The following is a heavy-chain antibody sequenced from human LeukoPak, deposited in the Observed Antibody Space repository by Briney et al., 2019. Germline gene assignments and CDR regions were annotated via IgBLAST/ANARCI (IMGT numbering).Heavy chain of an antibody. V-gene: IGHV4-39*01. CDR3: ARQLGYCSSTSCYADKVDY. CDR2: IYYSGST. D-gene: IGHD2-2*01. Sequence: SETLSLTCTVSGGSISSSSYYWGWIRQPPRKGLEWIGSIYYSGSTYYNPSLKSRVTISVDTSKNQFSLKLSSVTAADTAVYYCARQLGYCSSTSCYADKVDYWGQGTLVTVSS. CDR1: GGSISSSSYY. J-gene: IGHJ4*02.